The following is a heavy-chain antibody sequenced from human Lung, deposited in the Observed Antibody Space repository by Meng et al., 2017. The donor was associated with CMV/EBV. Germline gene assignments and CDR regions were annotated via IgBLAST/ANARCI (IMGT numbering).Heavy chain of an antibody. D-gene: IGHD6-19*01. CDR2: IYHSGST. CDR3: ASFPPPGKQWLVTDY. CDR1: GGSISSSNW. J-gene: IGHJ4*02. V-gene: IGHV4-4*02. Sequence: QVQLQEAGPVLVKPSGTLSLTCAVSGGSISSSNWWSWVRQPPGKGLEWIGEIYHSGSTNYNPSLKSRVTISVDKSKNQFSPKLSSVTAADTAVYYCASFPPPGKQWLVTDYWGQGTLVTVSS.